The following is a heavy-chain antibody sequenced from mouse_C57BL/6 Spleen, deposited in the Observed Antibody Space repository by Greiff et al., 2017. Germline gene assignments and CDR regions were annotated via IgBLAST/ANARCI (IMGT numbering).Heavy chain of an antibody. CDR2: IDPNSGGT. J-gene: IGHJ1*03. D-gene: IGHD1-1*01. CDR3: AHYYGSSYGYFDV. CDR1: GYNFTSYW. V-gene: IGHV1-72*01. Sequence: VQLQQSGAELVKPGASVKLSCKASGYNFTSYWMHWVKQRPGRGLEWIGRIDPNSGGTKYNEKFKSKATLTVDKSSSTAYMQLSSLTSEDSAVYNCAHYYGSSYGYFDVWGTGTTVTVSS.